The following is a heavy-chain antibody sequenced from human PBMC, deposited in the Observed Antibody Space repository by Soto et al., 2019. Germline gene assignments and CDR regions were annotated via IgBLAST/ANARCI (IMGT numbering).Heavy chain of an antibody. D-gene: IGHD6-19*01. J-gene: IGHJ4*02. CDR3: ARGSSGWSGFDY. Sequence: PSETLSLTCTVSGGSISSSSYYWGWIRQPPGKGLEWIGYIYYSGSTYYNPSLKSRVTISVDTSKNQFSLKLSSVTAADTAVYYCARGSSGWSGFDYWGQGTLVTVSS. V-gene: IGHV4-31*03. CDR1: GGSISSSSYY. CDR2: IYYSGST.